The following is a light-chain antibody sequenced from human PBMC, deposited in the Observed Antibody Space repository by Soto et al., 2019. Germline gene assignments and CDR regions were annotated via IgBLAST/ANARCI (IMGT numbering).Light chain of an antibody. J-gene: IGLJ1*01. Sequence: QSALTQPPSASGSPGQSVTISCTGTKNDIGVYDFVSWYQHHPGKAPRLIIYEVVQRPSGVPDRFSGSKSGNTASLTVSGLHAADDADYCCKSYAGSNTYVFGSGTQLTVL. V-gene: IGLV2-8*01. CDR1: KNDIGVYDF. CDR3: KSYAGSNTYV. CDR2: EVV.